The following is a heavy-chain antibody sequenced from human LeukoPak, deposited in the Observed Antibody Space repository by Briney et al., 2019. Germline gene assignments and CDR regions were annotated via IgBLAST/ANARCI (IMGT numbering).Heavy chain of an antibody. CDR1: GGSISSSSYY. J-gene: IGHJ3*02. CDR2: IYYSGST. CDR3: AREIYSSSSTSDAFDI. V-gene: IGHV4-39*07. Sequence: SETLSLTCTVPGGSISSSSYYWGWIRQPPGKGLEWIGSIYYSGSTNYNPSLKSRVTISVDTSKNQFSLKLSSVTAADTAVYYCAREIYSSSSTSDAFDIWGQGTMVTVSS. D-gene: IGHD6-6*01.